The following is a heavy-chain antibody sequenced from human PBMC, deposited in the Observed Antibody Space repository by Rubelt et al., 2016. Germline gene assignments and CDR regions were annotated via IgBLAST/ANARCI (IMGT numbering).Heavy chain of an antibody. CDR3: AKVTGNSYYYYYGMDV. D-gene: IGHD1-1*01. CDR2: ISGSGGST. Sequence: AMSWVRQAPGKGLEWVSAISGSGGSTYYADSVKGRFTISRDNSKNTLYLQMNSLRAEDTAVYYCAKVTGNSYYYYYGMDVWGQGTTVTVSS. CDR1: A. V-gene: IGHV3-23*01. J-gene: IGHJ6*02.